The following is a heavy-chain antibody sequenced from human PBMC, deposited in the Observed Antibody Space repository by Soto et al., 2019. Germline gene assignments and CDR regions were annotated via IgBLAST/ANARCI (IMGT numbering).Heavy chain of an antibody. V-gene: IGHV4-31*03. CDR1: GGSISSGGYY. D-gene: IGHD2-2*01. CDR3: ARDRYCSSTSCYGRYFDY. Sequence: QVQLQESGPGLVKPSQTLSLTCTVSGGSISSGGYYWSWIRQHPGKGLEWIGYIYYSRSTYYNPSLKSRVTISVDTSKNQFSLKLSSVTAADTAVYYCARDRYCSSTSCYGRYFDYWGQGTLVTVSS. J-gene: IGHJ4*02. CDR2: IYYSRST.